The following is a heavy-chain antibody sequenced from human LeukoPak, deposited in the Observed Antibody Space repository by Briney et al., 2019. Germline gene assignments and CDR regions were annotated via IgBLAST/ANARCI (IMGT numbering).Heavy chain of an antibody. CDR3: ARDHYGDYYYYYGMDV. Sequence: GGSLRLSCAASGFTFSDYYMRWIRQAPGKGLEWVSYISSSSSYTNYADSVKGRFTISRDNAKNSLYLQMNSLRAEDTAVYYCARDHYGDYYYYYGMDVWGQGTTVTVSS. V-gene: IGHV3-11*06. D-gene: IGHD4-17*01. CDR2: ISSSSSYT. CDR1: GFTFSDYY. J-gene: IGHJ6*02.